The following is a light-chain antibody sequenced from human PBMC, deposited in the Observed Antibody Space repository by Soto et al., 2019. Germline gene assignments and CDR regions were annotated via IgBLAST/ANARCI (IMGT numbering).Light chain of an antibody. CDR2: GAS. V-gene: IGKV3-20*01. CDR3: QHYVTSSIT. J-gene: IGKJ5*01. CDR1: QSVTSTA. Sequence: EIVWTQSPVTLSLSPGERATLSCRASQSVTSTALAWYQQKPGQAPRLLMYGASSRATGTPDRISGGGSGTDFTLTISRLEPEDFAVYYCQHYVTSSITFGQGTRLEIK.